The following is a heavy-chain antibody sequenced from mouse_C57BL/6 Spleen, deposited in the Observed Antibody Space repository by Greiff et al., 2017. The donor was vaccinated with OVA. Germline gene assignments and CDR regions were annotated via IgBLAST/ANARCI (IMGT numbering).Heavy chain of an antibody. CDR3: ARDLRGVMDY. Sequence: EVQRVESGPGLVKPSQSLSLTCSVTGYSITSGYYWNWIRQFPGNKLEWMGYISYDGSNNYNPSLKNRISITRDTSKNQFFLKLNSVTTEDTATYYCARDLRGVMDYWGQGTSVTVSS. J-gene: IGHJ4*01. CDR1: GYSITSGYY. CDR2: ISYDGSN. V-gene: IGHV3-6*01. D-gene: IGHD1-1*01.